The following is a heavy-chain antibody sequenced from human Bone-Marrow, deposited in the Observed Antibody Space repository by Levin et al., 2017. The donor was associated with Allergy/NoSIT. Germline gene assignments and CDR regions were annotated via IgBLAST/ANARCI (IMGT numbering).Heavy chain of an antibody. Sequence: SGPTLVKPTQTLTLTCTFSGFSLSTSAVGVGWIRQPPGKALEWLALIYCDDDKRYSLSLKRRLTITKDTSKNQVVLTLTDMDPVDTATYYCARTNDDGEYDAFDIWGQGTMVTVSS. J-gene: IGHJ3*02. V-gene: IGHV2-5*02. CDR1: GFSLSTSAVG. CDR2: IYCDDDK. D-gene: IGHD4-17*01. CDR3: ARTNDDGEYDAFDI.